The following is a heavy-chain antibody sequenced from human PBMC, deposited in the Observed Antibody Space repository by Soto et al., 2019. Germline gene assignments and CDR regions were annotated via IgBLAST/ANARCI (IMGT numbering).Heavy chain of an antibody. CDR1: GNTFTSYD. Sequence: VASVKVSCKASGNTFTSYDINWVRQATGHGLEWMGWINPNSGNIGYAQKFQGRVTMTRDTAIRTAYVEVSRLRSDDTAVYYCARGRASGSYYLLDYWGQGTLVTVSS. V-gene: IGHV1-8*01. D-gene: IGHD3-10*01. J-gene: IGHJ4*02. CDR2: INPNSGNI. CDR3: ARGRASGSYYLLDY.